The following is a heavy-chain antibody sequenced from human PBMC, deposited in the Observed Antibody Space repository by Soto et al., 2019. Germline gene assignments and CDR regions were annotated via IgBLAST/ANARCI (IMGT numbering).Heavy chain of an antibody. D-gene: IGHD3-3*02. V-gene: IGHV3-23*01. CDR2: ISDSGDSA. J-gene: IGHJ6*02. CDR1: GFTFSSYA. CDR3: AKGGGAFTYGMDV. Sequence: EVQLLESGGGLVQPGRSLRLSCAVSGFTFSSYAMSWVRQAPGMGLEWVSTISDSGDSAYYADSVKGRFTISRDNSKNTLYLQMNSLRAEDTAVYYCAKGGGAFTYGMDVWGQGTTVTVSS.